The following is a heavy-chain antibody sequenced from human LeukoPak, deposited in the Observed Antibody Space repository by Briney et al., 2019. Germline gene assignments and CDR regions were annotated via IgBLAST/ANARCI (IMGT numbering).Heavy chain of an antibody. V-gene: IGHV6-1*01. CDR2: TYYRSKWYN. Sequence: SQTLSLTCAISGDSVSSNSAAWNWIRQSPSRGLEWLGRTYYRSKWYNDYAVSVKSRITINPDTSKNQFSLQLNSVTPEDTAVYYCARGIAVAGTFYYGMDVWGQGTTVTVSS. CDR1: GDSVSSNSAA. J-gene: IGHJ6*02. CDR3: ARGIAVAGTFYYGMDV. D-gene: IGHD6-19*01.